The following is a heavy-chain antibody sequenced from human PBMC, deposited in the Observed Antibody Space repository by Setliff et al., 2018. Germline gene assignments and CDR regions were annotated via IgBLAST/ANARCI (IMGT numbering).Heavy chain of an antibody. CDR2: INHSGGT. CDR1: GGSFSGYY. D-gene: IGHD4-17*01. Sequence: PSETLSLTCAVYGGSFSGYYWSWIRQPPGKGLEWIGEINHSGGTNYNPSLKSRVTMSVDTSKNQFSLKLSSVTAADTAVYYCASLTTVTTDWYFDLWGRGNLVTVSS. V-gene: IGHV4-34*01. CDR3: ASLTTVTTDWYFDL. J-gene: IGHJ2*01.